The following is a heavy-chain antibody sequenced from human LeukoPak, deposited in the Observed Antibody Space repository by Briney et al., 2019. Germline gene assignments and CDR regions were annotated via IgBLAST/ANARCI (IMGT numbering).Heavy chain of an antibody. CDR3: ARDQDYDFWSGSQAGHAFGI. Sequence: SQTLSLTCTVSGGSISSGDYYWSWIRQPPGKGLEWIGYIYYSGSTYYNPSLKSRVTISVDTSKNQFSLKLSSVTAADTAVYYCARDQDYDFWSGSQAGHAFGIWGQGTMVTVSS. CDR1: GGSISSGDYY. D-gene: IGHD3-3*01. J-gene: IGHJ3*02. CDR2: IYYSGST. V-gene: IGHV4-30-4*08.